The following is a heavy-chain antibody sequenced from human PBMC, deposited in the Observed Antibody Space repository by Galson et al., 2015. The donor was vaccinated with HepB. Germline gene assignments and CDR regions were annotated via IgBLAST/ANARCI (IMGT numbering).Heavy chain of an antibody. V-gene: IGHV3-30-3*01. D-gene: IGHD6-25*01. J-gene: IGHJ5*02. CDR1: GFTFSSYA. CDR2: ISYDGSNK. CDR3: ARDVGPRIAAGGWFDP. Sequence: SLRLSCAASGFTFSSYAMHWVRQAPGKGLEWVAVISYDGSNKYYADSVKGRFTISRDNSKNTLYLQMNSLRAEDTAVYYCARDVGPRIAAGGWFDPWGQGTLVTVSS.